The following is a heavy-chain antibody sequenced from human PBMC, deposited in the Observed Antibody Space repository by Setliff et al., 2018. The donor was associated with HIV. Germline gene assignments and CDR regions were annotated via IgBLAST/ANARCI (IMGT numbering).Heavy chain of an antibody. D-gene: IGHD2-15*01. CDR2: IYYSGST. CDR3: ASQYCSAGSCYSDY. CDR1: GDSINSGNYY. Sequence: SETLSLTCTVSGDSINSGNYYWSWIRQHPGKGLEWIGYIYYSGSTYHNPSLKSRVTTSVDTSKNQFSLKPTSVTAADTAVYYCASQYCSAGSCYSDYWGQGTLVTVSS. V-gene: IGHV4-39*01. J-gene: IGHJ4*02.